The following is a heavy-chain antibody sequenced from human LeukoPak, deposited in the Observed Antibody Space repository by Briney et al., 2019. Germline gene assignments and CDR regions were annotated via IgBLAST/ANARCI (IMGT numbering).Heavy chain of an antibody. J-gene: IGHJ4*02. D-gene: IGHD6-19*01. V-gene: IGHV4-39*01. Sequence: PSETLSLTCTVSGGSISSSSYYWGWIRQPPGKGLEWIGSIYYSGSTYYNPSLKSRVTISVDTSKNQFSLKLSSVTAADTAVYYCARHGRRSSGWTQSSRVPFDYWGQGTLVTVSS. CDR2: IYYSGST. CDR3: ARHGRRSSGWTQSSRVPFDY. CDR1: GGSISSSSYY.